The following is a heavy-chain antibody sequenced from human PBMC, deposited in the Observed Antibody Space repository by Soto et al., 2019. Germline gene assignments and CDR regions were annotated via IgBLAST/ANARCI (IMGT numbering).Heavy chain of an antibody. J-gene: IGHJ4*02. Sequence: PSETLSLTCTVSGGSIINYYWRWIRQPPGKGLEWIGYVYYSGSTNYNPSLKSRVAISVDTSRNQFSLKLRSVTAADTAVYYCARDAPSSSYFDYWGQGTLVTVSS. CDR2: VYYSGST. D-gene: IGHD6-13*01. CDR3: ARDAPSSSYFDY. V-gene: IGHV4-59*01. CDR1: GGSIINYY.